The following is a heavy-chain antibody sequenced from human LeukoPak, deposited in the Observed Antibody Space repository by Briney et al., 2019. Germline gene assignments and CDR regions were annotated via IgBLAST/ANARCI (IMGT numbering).Heavy chain of an antibody. CDR3: ARGDYYGSGSTAPDAFDI. Sequence: GGSLRLSCAASGFTFSSYDMHWVRQATGKGLEWVSAIGTAGDTYYPGSVKGRFTISRENAKNSLYLQMNSLRAGDTAVYYCARGDYYGSGSTAPDAFDIWGQGTMVTVSS. J-gene: IGHJ3*02. V-gene: IGHV3-13*01. D-gene: IGHD3-10*01. CDR1: GFTFSSYD. CDR2: IGTAGDT.